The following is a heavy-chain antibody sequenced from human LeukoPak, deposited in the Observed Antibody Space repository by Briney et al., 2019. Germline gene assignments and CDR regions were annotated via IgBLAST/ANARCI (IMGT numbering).Heavy chain of an antibody. J-gene: IGHJ4*02. D-gene: IGHD3-9*01. CDR3: ASGVGYDILTGSRDY. CDR2: INPNSGGT. Sequence: ASVKVSCKASGYTFTGYYMHWVRQAPGQGLEWMGWINPNSGGTNYAQKFQGRVTMTRDTSISTAYMELGRLRSDDTAVYYCASGVGYDILTGSRDYWGQGTLVTVSS. V-gene: IGHV1-2*02. CDR1: GYTFTGYY.